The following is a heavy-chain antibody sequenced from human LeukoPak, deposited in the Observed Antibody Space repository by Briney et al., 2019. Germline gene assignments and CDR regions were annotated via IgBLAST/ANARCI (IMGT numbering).Heavy chain of an antibody. D-gene: IGHD3-10*02. V-gene: IGHV3-23*01. J-gene: IGHJ6*04. CDR1: GFSFSINA. CDR3: AALGITMIGGV. CDR2: ITGDGATT. Sequence: GGSLRLSCAASGFSFSINAMTWVRQAPGKGLECVSAITGDGATTYYADSVRGRFTISRDNSKNTLYLQMNSLRAEDTAVYYCAALGITMIGGVWGKGTTVTISS.